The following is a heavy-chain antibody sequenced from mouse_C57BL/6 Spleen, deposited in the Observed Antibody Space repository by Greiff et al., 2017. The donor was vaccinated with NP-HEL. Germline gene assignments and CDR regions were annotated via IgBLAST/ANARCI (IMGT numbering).Heavy chain of an antibody. D-gene: IGHD1-1*01. V-gene: IGHV6-6*01. J-gene: IGHJ1*03. Sequence: EVKLQESGGGLVQPGGSMKLSCAASGFTFSDAWMDWVRQSPEKGLEWVAEIRNKANNHATYYAESVKGRFTISRDDSKSSVYLQMNSLRAEDTGIYYCTREDWTVGPHWYFDVWGTGTTVTVSS. CDR3: TREDWTVGPHWYFDV. CDR2: IRNKANNHAT. CDR1: GFTFSDAW.